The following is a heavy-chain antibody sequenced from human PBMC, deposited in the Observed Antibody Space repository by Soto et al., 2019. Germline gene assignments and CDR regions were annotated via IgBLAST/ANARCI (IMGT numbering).Heavy chain of an antibody. D-gene: IGHD6-25*01. J-gene: IGHJ4*02. CDR2: INPTLDST. CDR3: ATMKRARLDS. V-gene: IGHV1-69*09. Sequence: QEQVVQSGPAMKEPGSSVKVSCRASGIMSSGYGFSWVRHAPGHGLEWVGRINPTLDSTQYAQNLQGRVSITVDKSTDTAYLEVTSLRLEDTAIYCCATMKRARLDSWGRGTVVTVSS. CDR1: GIMSSGYG.